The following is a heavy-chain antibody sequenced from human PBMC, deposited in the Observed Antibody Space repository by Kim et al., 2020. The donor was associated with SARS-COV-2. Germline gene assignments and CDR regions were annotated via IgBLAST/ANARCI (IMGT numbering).Heavy chain of an antibody. CDR3: ARDSERDSSGWYGNWFDP. CDR2: INPNSGGT. D-gene: IGHD6-19*01. CDR1: GYTFTGYY. J-gene: IGHJ5*02. Sequence: ASVKVSCKASGYTFTGYYMHWVRQAPGQGLEWMGWINPNSGGTNYAQKFQSRVTMTRDTSISTAYMELSRLRSDDTAVYYCARDSERDSSGWYGNWFDPWGQGTLVTVSS. V-gene: IGHV1-2*02.